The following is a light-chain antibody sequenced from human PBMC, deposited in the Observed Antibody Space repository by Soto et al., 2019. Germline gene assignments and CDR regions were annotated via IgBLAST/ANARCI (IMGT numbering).Light chain of an antibody. J-gene: IGKJ1*01. CDR3: QQYNNWPKM. V-gene: IGKV3-15*01. CDR2: RAS. CDR1: QDVLTN. Sequence: EIVMTQSPATLSVSPGERATLSYRASQDVLTNLAWYQQKPGQSPRLLIYRASTRATGVPARFSGSGSGTEFTLTISSLQSEDFAVYYCQQYNNWPKMFGQGTKVEIK.